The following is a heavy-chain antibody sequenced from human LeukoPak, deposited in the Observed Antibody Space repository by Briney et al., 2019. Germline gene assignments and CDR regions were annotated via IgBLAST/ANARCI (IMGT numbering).Heavy chain of an antibody. CDR2: INGDGRSI. V-gene: IGHV3-74*01. CDR3: TRDLMDYDVSTGLHHYYMDV. J-gene: IGHJ6*02. Sequence: GGSLRLSCVASGFTFSSYWMHWVRQDPRKGLVWVSRINGDGRSINYADSVKGRFAISRDNAKNTLYLQMSTLRVEDTAVYYCTRDLMDYDVSTGLHHYYMDVWGQGTTVTVSS. D-gene: IGHD3-9*01. CDR1: GFTFSSYW.